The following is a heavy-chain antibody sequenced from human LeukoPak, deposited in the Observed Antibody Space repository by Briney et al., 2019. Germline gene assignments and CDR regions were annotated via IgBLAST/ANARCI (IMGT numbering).Heavy chain of an antibody. Sequence: PSETLSLTCTVSGGSITSSYWSWIRQSPGKGLEWIGYIHYTGSTNYNPSLKSRVTMLIDTSKNQFSLKLSSVTAADTAVYYCARGRYSAGDNWFDPWGQGTLVTVTS. CDR2: IHYTGST. D-gene: IGHD3-9*01. CDR3: ARGRYSAGDNWFDP. J-gene: IGHJ5*02. CDR1: GGSITSSY. V-gene: IGHV4-59*01.